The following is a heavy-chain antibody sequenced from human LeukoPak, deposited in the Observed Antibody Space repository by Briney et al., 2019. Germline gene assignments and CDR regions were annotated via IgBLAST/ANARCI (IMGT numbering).Heavy chain of an antibody. CDR1: SGFIRNYY. V-gene: IGHV4-59*08. J-gene: IGHJ4*02. CDR2: IYYSGSTNSNSGST. Sequence: PETLSLTCTISSGFIRNYYWTWIRQPPGKGLEWIGYIYYSGSTNSNSGSTNYNPSLKSRVTISDDTSKNQFSLNLSSVTAADTAVYYCARSGYYDPFDYWGQGTLVTVSS. D-gene: IGHD3-22*01. CDR3: ARSGYYDPFDY.